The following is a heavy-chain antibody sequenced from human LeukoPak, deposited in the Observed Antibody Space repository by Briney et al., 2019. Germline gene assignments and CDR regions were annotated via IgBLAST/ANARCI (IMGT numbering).Heavy chain of an antibody. J-gene: IGHJ4*02. CDR1: GGSISSHY. CDR2: IYYSGST. V-gene: IGHV4-59*06. CDR3: ASGLGELLPLVFDY. D-gene: IGHD3-10*01. Sequence: SETLSLTCTVSGGSISSHYWSWIRQHPGKGLEWIGYIYYSGSTYYNPSLKSRVTISVDTSKNQFSLKLSSVTAADTAVYYCASGLGELLPLVFDYWGQGTLVTVSS.